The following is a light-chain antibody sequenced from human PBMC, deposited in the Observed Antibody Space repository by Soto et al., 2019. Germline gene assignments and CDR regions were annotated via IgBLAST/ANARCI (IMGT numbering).Light chain of an antibody. CDR2: DAS. CDR3: QQRGNWPPT. Sequence: EVVLTQSPATLSLSPGERATLSCRASQSLSSYLAWYQQKPGQAPRLLIYDASNMATDIPARFSGSGSGTDFTLTISSLEPEDFAVYFCQQRGNWPPTFGPGTKVDIK. CDR1: QSLSSY. J-gene: IGKJ3*01. V-gene: IGKV3-11*01.